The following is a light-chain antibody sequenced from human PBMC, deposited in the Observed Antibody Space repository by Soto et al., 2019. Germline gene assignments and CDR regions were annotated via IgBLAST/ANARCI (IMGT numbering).Light chain of an antibody. CDR3: NSFAGRNTVL. Sequence: QSALTQPPSASGSPGQSVTISCTGTSSDVGGYNYVSWYQQHPGKAPKLLIYEVTKRPSGVPDRFSGSKSGNTASLIVSGLQAEDEADYYCNSFAGRNTVLFGGGTKLTVL. CDR1: SSDVGGYNY. CDR2: EVT. V-gene: IGLV2-8*01. J-gene: IGLJ2*01.